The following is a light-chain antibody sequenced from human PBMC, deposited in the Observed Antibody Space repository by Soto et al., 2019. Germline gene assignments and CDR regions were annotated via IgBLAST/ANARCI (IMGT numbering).Light chain of an antibody. V-gene: IGKV3-11*01. CDR3: QQRSDWPRT. J-gene: IGKJ3*01. CDR1: HSVGSF. Sequence: EIVLTQSPATLSXXXGERATLSXXASHSVGSFLAWXQQKPGQAPRLLIYDSSTRATGIPARFXGXGSRTDFTLTISSLEPEDFAXYYCQQRSDWPRTFGPGTKVDI. CDR2: DSS.